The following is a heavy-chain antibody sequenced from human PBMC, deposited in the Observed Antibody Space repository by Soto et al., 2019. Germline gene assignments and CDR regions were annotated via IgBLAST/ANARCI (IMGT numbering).Heavy chain of an antibody. V-gene: IGHV2-5*08. CDR2: IHWNDDK. J-gene: IGHJ4*02. CDR3: AHRPSGWYLFDY. CDR1: GFSLSTSGMR. D-gene: IGHD6-19*01. Sequence: SGPTLVNPTQTLTLTCTFSGFSLSTSGMRVSWIRQPPGKALEWLALIHWNDDKRYSPSLKARLTITKDTSKNQVVLTMTNMDPVDTATYYCAHRPSGWYLFDYWGQGTLVTVSS.